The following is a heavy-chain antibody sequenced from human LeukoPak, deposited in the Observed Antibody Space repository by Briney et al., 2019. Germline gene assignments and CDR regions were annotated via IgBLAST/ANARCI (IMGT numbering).Heavy chain of an antibody. CDR2: FYYSGNT. CDR1: GGSISGSY. Sequence: SETLSLTCTVSGGSISGSYWSWIRQPPGKGLEWIGSFYYSGNTNYNPSLKSRVTISVDTSKNQFSLNLSSVTAADTAVYYCARDPYRVNFFDPWGQGTLVTVSS. V-gene: IGHV4-59*01. CDR3: ARDPYRVNFFDP. D-gene: IGHD1-26*01. J-gene: IGHJ5*02.